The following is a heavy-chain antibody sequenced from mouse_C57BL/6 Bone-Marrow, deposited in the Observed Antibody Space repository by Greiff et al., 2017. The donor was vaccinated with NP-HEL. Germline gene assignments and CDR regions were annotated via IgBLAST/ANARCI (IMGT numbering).Heavy chain of an antibody. V-gene: IGHV5-6*01. J-gene: IGHJ3*01. CDR1: GFTFSSYG. Sequence: EVQLMESGGDLVKPGGSLKLSCAASGFTFSSYGMSWVRQTPDKRLEWVATISSGGSYTFYPDSVKGRFTISRDNAKNTLYLQMSSLKSEDAALYYCARHPFAYGGQGTLVTVSA. CDR2: ISSGGSYT. CDR3: ARHPFAY.